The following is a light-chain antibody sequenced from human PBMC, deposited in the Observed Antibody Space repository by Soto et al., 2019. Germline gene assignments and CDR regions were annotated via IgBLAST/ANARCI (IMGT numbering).Light chain of an antibody. CDR2: SDN. V-gene: IGLV1-44*01. CDR3: AAWDDSLNGLL. CDR1: NSNIGDNS. J-gene: IGLJ3*02. Sequence: QSVLTQPPSASGTPGQVFTISCSGSNSNIGDNSVNWYQQLPGTAPKHLIYSDNRRPSGGPDRFSGSKSGTSASLAISGLQSEDEAEYYCAAWDDSLNGLLFGGGTKLTVL.